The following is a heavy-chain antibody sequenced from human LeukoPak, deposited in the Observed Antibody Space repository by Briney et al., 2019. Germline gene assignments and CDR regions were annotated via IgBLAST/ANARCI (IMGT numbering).Heavy chain of an antibody. Sequence: ASVKVSCKASGYTSTGYYMHWVRQAPGQGLEWMGWINPNSGGTNYAQKFQGRVTMTRDTSISTAYMELSRLRSDDTAVDYCARDLAGCSGGSCRSYYYGMDVWGQGTRSPSP. CDR3: ARDLAGCSGGSCRSYYYGMDV. V-gene: IGHV1-2*02. CDR2: INPNSGGT. CDR1: GYTSTGYY. D-gene: IGHD2-15*01. J-gene: IGHJ6*02.